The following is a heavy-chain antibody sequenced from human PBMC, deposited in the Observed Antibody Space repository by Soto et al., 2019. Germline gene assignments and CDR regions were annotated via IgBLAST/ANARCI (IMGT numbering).Heavy chain of an antibody. CDR3: ARDRFSSSGWGGWYEYGMDV. CDR2: INSDGSST. CDR1: GFTFSRYW. J-gene: IGHJ6*02. V-gene: IGHV3-74*01. D-gene: IGHD6-13*01. Sequence: EVQLVESGGGLVQPGGSLRLSCAASGFTFSRYWMHWVRQAPGKGLVWVSRINSDGSSTSYADSVKGRFTISRYNAKNTRYLQSNSLRAEDTAVYDCARDRFSSSGWGGWYEYGMDVWGQGTTVTVAS.